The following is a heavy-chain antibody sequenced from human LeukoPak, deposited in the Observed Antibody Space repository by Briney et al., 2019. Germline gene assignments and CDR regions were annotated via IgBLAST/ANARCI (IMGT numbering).Heavy chain of an antibody. J-gene: IGHJ4*02. D-gene: IGHD3-22*01. V-gene: IGHV4-39*07. Sequence: SETLSLTCTVSGGSISSSSYYWGWIRQPPGKGLEWIGSIYYSGSTYYNPSLKSRVTISVDTSKNQFSLKLSSVTAADTAVYYCARGRLYYYDSSGQIDYWGQGTLVTVSS. CDR1: GGSISSSSYY. CDR2: IYYSGST. CDR3: ARGRLYYYDSSGQIDY.